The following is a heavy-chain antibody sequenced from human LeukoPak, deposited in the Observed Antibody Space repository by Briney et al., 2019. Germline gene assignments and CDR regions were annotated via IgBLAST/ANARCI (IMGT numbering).Heavy chain of an antibody. D-gene: IGHD6-13*01. CDR2: IEPSDSYT. Sequence: GESLRISCKGSGYSFTSYWISWVRQMPGKGLEWMGRIEPSDSYTNYSPSFQGHVTISADKSISTAYLQWSSLKASDTAMYYCARHPKSAIAAAPPWGQGTLVTVSS. V-gene: IGHV5-10-1*01. J-gene: IGHJ4*02. CDR1: GYSFTSYW. CDR3: ARHPKSAIAAAPP.